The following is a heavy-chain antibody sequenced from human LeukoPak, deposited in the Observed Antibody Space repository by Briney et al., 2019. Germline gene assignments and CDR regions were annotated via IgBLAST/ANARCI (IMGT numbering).Heavy chain of an antibody. Sequence: ASVKVSCKVSGYTFTSYYMHWVRQAPGQGLEWMGIINPSGGSTSYAQKFQGRVTMTRDMSTSTVYMELSSLRSEDTAVYYCARGSLRQLVHHRHNWFDPWGQGTLVTVSS. CDR2: INPSGGST. V-gene: IGHV1-46*01. CDR3: ARGSLRQLVHHRHNWFDP. CDR1: GYTFTSYY. D-gene: IGHD6-6*01. J-gene: IGHJ5*02.